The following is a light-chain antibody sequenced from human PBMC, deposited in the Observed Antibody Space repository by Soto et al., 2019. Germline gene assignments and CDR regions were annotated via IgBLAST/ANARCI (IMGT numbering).Light chain of an antibody. J-gene: IGLJ1*01. CDR2: DVS. CDR1: SSDVGAYDY. V-gene: IGLV2-14*03. Sequence: QSALPQPASVSGSPGQSITVSCTGTSSDVGAYDYVSWYQHHPGKAPKLMIYDVSYRPSGVSNRFSGSKSGNTASLTISGLQAEDAADYYCSSYTSSSTLVFGTGTQLTVL. CDR3: SSYTSSSTLV.